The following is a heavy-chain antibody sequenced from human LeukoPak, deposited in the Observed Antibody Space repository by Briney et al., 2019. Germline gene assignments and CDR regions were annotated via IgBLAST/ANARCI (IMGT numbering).Heavy chain of an antibody. D-gene: IGHD3-22*01. Sequence: SETLSLTYTVSGYSISSGFYWGWIRQPPGKGLEWIGSIYHTGSTHYNPSLESRVTISVDTSKNQFSLKLSSVTAADTAVYYCARDYYDSSGSQRGVWFDPWGQGALVTVSS. CDR1: GYSISSGFY. V-gene: IGHV4-38-2*02. CDR2: IYHTGST. J-gene: IGHJ5*02. CDR3: ARDYYDSSGSQRGVWFDP.